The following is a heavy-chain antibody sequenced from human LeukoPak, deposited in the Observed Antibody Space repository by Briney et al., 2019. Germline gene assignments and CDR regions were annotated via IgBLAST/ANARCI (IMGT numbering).Heavy chain of an antibody. J-gene: IGHJ4*02. Sequence: GASVKVSCKASGYTFTGYYMHWVRQAPGQGLEWMGWINPNSGGTNYAQKFQGRVTMTRDTSISTAYMELSRLRSDDTAVYYCARVAYSYGSYYFDYWGQGTLVTVSS. D-gene: IGHD5-18*01. CDR3: ARVAYSYGSYYFDY. CDR2: INPNSGGT. CDR1: GYTFTGYY. V-gene: IGHV1-2*02.